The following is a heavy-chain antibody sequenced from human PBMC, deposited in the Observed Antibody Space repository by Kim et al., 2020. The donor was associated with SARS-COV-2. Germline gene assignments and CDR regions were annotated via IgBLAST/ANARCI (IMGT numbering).Heavy chain of an antibody. Sequence: KGRFTISRDNAKNSLYLQMNSLRAEDTALYYCAKGAAYDILTGAHYYFDYWGQGTLVTVSS. J-gene: IGHJ4*02. CDR3: AKGAAYDILTGAHYYFDY. D-gene: IGHD3-9*01. V-gene: IGHV3-9*01.